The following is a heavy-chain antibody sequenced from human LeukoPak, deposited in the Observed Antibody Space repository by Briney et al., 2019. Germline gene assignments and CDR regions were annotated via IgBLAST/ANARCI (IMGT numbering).Heavy chain of an antibody. Sequence: GGSLRLSCAASGFSSTTYWMSWVRQAPGKGLEWVAVISYDGSNKYYADSVKGRFTISRDNSKNTLYLQMNSLRAEDTAVYYCAKDQSPIAARPSDAFDIWGQGTMVTVSS. D-gene: IGHD6-6*01. CDR1: GFSSTTYW. CDR3: AKDQSPIAARPSDAFDI. V-gene: IGHV3-30*18. J-gene: IGHJ3*02. CDR2: ISYDGSNK.